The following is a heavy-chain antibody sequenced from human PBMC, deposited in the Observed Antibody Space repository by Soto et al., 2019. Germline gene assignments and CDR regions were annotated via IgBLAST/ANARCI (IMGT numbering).Heavy chain of an antibody. J-gene: IGHJ6*02. CDR3: ARDDILVVPAASRYGMDV. V-gene: IGHV1-69*01. D-gene: IGHD2-2*01. CDR2: IIPIFGTA. Sequence: QVQLVQSGAEVKKPGSSVKVSCKASGGTFSSYAISWVRQAPGQGLEWMGGIIPIFGTANYAQKFQGRVTITADESTSTADMELSSLRSEDTAVYYCARDDILVVPAASRYGMDVWGQGTTVTVSS. CDR1: GGTFSSYA.